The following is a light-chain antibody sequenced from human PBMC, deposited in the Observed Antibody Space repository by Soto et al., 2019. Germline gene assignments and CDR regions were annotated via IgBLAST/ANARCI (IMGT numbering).Light chain of an antibody. CDR3: SSYAGSNNLV. V-gene: IGLV2-8*01. CDR2: EVS. Sequence: QSALTQPPSASGSPGQSVTISCTGTSSDVGGYNYVSWYQQHPGKAPKLMIYEVSQRPSGVPDRFSGSKSGYTASLTVSGLQAEDEADYYGSSYAGSNNLVFGGGTKLTVL. J-gene: IGLJ2*01. CDR1: SSDVGGYNY.